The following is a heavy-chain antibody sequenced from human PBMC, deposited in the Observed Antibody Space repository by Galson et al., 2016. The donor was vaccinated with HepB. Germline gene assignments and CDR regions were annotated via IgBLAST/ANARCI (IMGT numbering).Heavy chain of an antibody. CDR1: GFTFSSYW. CDR2: INTDGSNT. J-gene: IGHJ2*01. V-gene: IGHV3-74*01. Sequence: SLRLSCAASGFTFSSYWMHWVRQAPGKGLVWVSRINTDGSNTNYADSVKGRFTLSRDNAKNTLYLQMNSLRAEDTAVYYCARASSWYRDWYFDLWGRGTLVTVSS. CDR3: ARASSWYRDWYFDL. D-gene: IGHD6-13*01.